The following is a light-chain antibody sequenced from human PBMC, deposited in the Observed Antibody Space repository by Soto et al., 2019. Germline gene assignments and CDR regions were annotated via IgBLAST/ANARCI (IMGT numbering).Light chain of an antibody. Sequence: VVLILSPATLSLSPGERATLFCRASQTVRNNYLAWYQQKPGQAPRLLIYDASSRATGIPDTFSGSGSGTDFTLTISRLEPEDLAVYDCQQSSSYPLTFGVGTKVDIK. CDR2: DAS. CDR1: QTVRNNY. J-gene: IGKJ4*01. CDR3: QQSSSYPLT. V-gene: IGKV3-20*01.